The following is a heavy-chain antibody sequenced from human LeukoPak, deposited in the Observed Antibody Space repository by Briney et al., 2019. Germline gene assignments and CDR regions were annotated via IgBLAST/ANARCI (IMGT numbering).Heavy chain of an antibody. Sequence: GGSLRLSCAASGFTFINYAMSWVRQAPGRGLQWVSSIGSSSSYIYYADSVKGRFTISRDNAKNSLYLQMNSLRAEDTAVYYCAKGTTGMAPRGYFDDWGQGTLVTVSS. J-gene: IGHJ4*02. V-gene: IGHV3-21*01. CDR2: IGSSSSYI. D-gene: IGHD5-18*01. CDR3: AKGTTGMAPRGYFDD. CDR1: GFTFINYA.